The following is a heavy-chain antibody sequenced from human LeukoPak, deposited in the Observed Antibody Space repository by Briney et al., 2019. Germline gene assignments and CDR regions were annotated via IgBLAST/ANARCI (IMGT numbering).Heavy chain of an antibody. CDR3: ARVECGGDCYSSFDY. J-gene: IGHJ4*02. V-gene: IGHV3-21*01. CDR2: IYTSSSYI. CDR1: GFTFSSYR. D-gene: IGHD2-21*02. Sequence: PGGSLRLSCAASGFTFSSYRMHWVRQAPGKGLEWVSSIYTSSSYIYYADSVKGRFTISRDNAKNSLFLQMNSLRAEDTAVYYCARVECGGDCYSSFDYWGQGTLVTVSS.